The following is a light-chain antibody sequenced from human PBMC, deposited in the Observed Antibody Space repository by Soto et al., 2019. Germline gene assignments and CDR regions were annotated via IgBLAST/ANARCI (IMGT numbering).Light chain of an antibody. V-gene: IGLV2-14*01. CDR2: EVS. CDR3: SSYTAGGTI. Sequence: QSVLTQPASVSGSPGQSITISCTGTSGDVGGYYYVSWYQQLPGKAPKLMISEVSNRPSGVSNRFSGSKSGNTASLTISGLQAEDEADYYCSSYTAGGTIFGTVNKVTVL. J-gene: IGLJ1*01. CDR1: SGDVGGYYY.